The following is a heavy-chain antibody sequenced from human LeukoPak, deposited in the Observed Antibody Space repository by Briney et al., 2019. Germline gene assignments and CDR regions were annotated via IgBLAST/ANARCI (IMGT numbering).Heavy chain of an antibody. D-gene: IGHD3-3*01. CDR3: ARDRSPQFGYFDS. V-gene: IGHV3-30-3*01. J-gene: IGHJ4*02. CDR1: GFTFSSYA. Sequence: GRSLRLSRAASGFTFSSYAMHWVRQAPGKGLEWVAVISYDGSNKYYADSVKGRFTISRDNSKNTLYLQMNSLTTEDTAAYYCARDRSPQFGYFDSWGQGTLVTVSS. CDR2: ISYDGSNK.